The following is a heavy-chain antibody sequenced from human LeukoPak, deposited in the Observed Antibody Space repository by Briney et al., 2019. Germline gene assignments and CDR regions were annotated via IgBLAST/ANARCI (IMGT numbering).Heavy chain of an antibody. J-gene: IGHJ4*02. CDR1: GGSSSSYY. V-gene: IGHV4-59*08. CDR2: IYYSGST. D-gene: IGHD6-19*01. Sequence: SETLSLTCTVSGGSSSSYYWSWMRQSPGKGLEWIGYIYYSGSTNYNPSLKSRVTMSVDTSRNQFSLKLSPVTAADTAVYYCARWYSSGWAFDYWGQGTLVTVSS. CDR3: ARWYSSGWAFDY.